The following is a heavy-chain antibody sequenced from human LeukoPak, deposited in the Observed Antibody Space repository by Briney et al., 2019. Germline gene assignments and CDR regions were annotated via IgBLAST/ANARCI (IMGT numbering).Heavy chain of an antibody. Sequence: ASVKVSCKASGYTFTSYYMHWVRQSPGQGLEWMGIINPSGGSTSCAQKFQGRVTMTRDTSTSTVYMELSSLRSEDTAVYYCARKGIGAAYDYWGQGTLVTVSS. CDR1: GYTFTSYY. V-gene: IGHV1-46*01. D-gene: IGHD1-26*01. CDR3: ARKGIGAAYDY. J-gene: IGHJ4*02. CDR2: INPSGGST.